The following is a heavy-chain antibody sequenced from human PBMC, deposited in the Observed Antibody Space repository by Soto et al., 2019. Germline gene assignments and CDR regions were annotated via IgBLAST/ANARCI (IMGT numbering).Heavy chain of an antibody. CDR3: ATRPPIDGAPY. CDR1: GDSISSPTW. J-gene: IGHJ4*02. D-gene: IGHD4-17*01. CDR2: VYHSGST. Sequence: QVQLQESGPGLVKPSETLSLTCDVSGDSISSPTWWTWVRQPPGKGLEWIGEVYHSGSTNYNSSLKSRATISVDKSKNQFSLTLTSVPAADTAVYYCATRPPIDGAPYWGQGTLVTVPS. V-gene: IGHV4-4*02.